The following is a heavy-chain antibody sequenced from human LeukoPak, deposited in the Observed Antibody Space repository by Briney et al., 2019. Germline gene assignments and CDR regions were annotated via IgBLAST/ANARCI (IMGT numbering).Heavy chain of an antibody. CDR3: ARVPIAVAGRRFDP. CDR1: GYTFTSYD. J-gene: IGHJ5*02. V-gene: IGHV1-8*01. D-gene: IGHD6-19*01. Sequence: ASVKVSCEASGYTFTSYDINWVRQATGQGLEWMGWMNPNSGNTGYAQKFQGRVTMTRNTSISTAYMELSSLRSEDTAVYYCARVPIAVAGRRFDPWGQGTLVTVSS. CDR2: MNPNSGNT.